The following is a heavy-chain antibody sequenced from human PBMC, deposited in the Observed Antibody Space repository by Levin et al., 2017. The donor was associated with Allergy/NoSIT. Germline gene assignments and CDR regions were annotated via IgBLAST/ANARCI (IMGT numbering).Heavy chain of an antibody. Sequence: PGGSLRLSCEASGFIFEDYAMHWVRQVPGKGLEWVAGISWSRHSIGYADSVKGRFTISRDNAKNSLYLQMYSLRFADTALYYCTKDMFRGYSLGSKFEVYGLDVWGHGTAVTV. CDR3: TKDMFRGYSLGSKFEVYGLDV. CDR1: GFIFEDYA. CDR2: ISWSRHSI. V-gene: IGHV3-9*01. J-gene: IGHJ6*02. D-gene: IGHD5-18*01.